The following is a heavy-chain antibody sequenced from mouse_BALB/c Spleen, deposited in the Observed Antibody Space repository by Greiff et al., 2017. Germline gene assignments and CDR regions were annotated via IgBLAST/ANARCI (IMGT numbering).Heavy chain of an antibody. CDR3: ARGDYYGSSYDYFDY. V-gene: IGHV5-4*02. D-gene: IGHD1-1*01. CDR2: ISDGGSYT. Sequence: EVKLVESGGGLVKPGGSLKLSCAASGFTFSDYYMYWVRQTPEKRLEWVATISDGGSYTYYPDSVKGRFTISRDNAKNNLYLQMSSLKSEDTAMYYCARGDYYGSSYDYFDYWGQGTTLTVSS. CDR1: GFTFSDYY. J-gene: IGHJ2*01.